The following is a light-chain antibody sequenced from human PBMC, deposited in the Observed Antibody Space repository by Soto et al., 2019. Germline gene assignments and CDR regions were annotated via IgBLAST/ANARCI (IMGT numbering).Light chain of an antibody. J-gene: IGLJ1*01. CDR1: SGSVSTSYY. CDR2: STN. CDR3: VLYMGSGFYV. Sequence: QAVVTQEPSFSVSPGGTVTLTCGLSSGSVSTSYYPSWYQQTPGQAPRTLIYSTNTRSSGVPDRFSGSILGNKAALTITGAQADDESDYYCVLYMGSGFYVFGTGTNVTVL. V-gene: IGLV8-61*01.